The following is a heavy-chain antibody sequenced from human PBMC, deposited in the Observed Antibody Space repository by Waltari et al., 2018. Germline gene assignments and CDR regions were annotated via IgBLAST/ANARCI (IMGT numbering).Heavy chain of an antibody. CDR3: ARARDEETAMVYFDR. V-gene: IGHV3-66*02. J-gene: IGHJ4*02. CDR1: GFPVSGNH. D-gene: IGHD5-18*01. Sequence: EVQLVESGGCLVHPGGSLRLSCAASGFPVSGNHMGWVRQAPGKGLEWVSLSYDAGSTYYPDSVRGRFTISRDNSKNTVHLQMNSLRVEDTAIYYCARARDEETAMVYFDRWGQGTLVSVSS. CDR2: SYDAGST.